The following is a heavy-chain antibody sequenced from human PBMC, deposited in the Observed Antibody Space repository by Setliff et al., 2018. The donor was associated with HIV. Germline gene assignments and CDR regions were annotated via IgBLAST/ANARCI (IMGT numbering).Heavy chain of an antibody. J-gene: IGHJ4*02. CDR1: GYTFTTYD. Sequence: GASVKVSCKASGYTFTTYDINWVRQATGQGLEWMGWMNPNSGNTGYAERFQGRVTMTRDTSISTVYMELTSLRSEDTAVYYCAIIRVNGSPYWGQGTPVTVSS. CDR3: AIIRVNGSPY. D-gene: IGHD3-10*01. V-gene: IGHV1-8*02. CDR2: MNPNSGNT.